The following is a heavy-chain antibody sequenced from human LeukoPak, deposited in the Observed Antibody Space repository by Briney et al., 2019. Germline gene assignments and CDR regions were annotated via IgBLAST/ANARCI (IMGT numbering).Heavy chain of an antibody. V-gene: IGHV3-23*01. CDR1: GFTVSSYA. Sequence: GGSLRLSCVASGFTVSSYAMSWVRQAPGKGLEWVSTISGSGGHTYYVDSVRGRYTISRDNSKNTLYLQMNSLRVDEADVSYCVKDLDYAGNSTFDWWGQGTLVTVSS. CDR2: ISGSGGHT. CDR3: VKDLDYAGNSTFDW. D-gene: IGHD4-23*01. J-gene: IGHJ4*02.